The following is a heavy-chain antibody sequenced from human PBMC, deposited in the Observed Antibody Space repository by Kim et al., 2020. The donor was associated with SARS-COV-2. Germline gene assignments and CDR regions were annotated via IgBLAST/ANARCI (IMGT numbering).Heavy chain of an antibody. J-gene: IGHJ5*02. CDR3: ARGLRICWSTSCYRRNWFDP. CDR1: GGSFSGYY. Sequence: SETLSLTCAVYGGSFSGYYWSWIRQPPGKGLEWIGEINHSGSTNYNPSLKSRVTISVDTSKNQFSLKLSSVTAADTAVYYCARGLRICWSTSCYRRNWFDPWGQGTLVTVSS. D-gene: IGHD2-2*02. V-gene: IGHV4-34*01. CDR2: INHSGST.